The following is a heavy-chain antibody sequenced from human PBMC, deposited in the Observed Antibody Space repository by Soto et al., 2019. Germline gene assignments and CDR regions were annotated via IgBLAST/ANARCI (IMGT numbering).Heavy chain of an antibody. J-gene: IGHJ6*03. D-gene: IGHD2-15*01. V-gene: IGHV4-34*01. Sequence: PSETLSLTCAVYGGSFSGYYWSWIRQPPGKGLEWIGEINHSGSTNYNPSLKSRVTISVDTSKNQFSLKLSSVTAADTAVYYCARVVRYCSGGSCYSVYYYMDVWGKGTTVTVSS. CDR2: INHSGST. CDR1: GGSFSGYY. CDR3: ARVVRYCSGGSCYSVYYYMDV.